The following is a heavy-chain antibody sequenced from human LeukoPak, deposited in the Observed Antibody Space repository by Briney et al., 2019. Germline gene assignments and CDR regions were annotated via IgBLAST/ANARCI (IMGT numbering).Heavy chain of an antibody. D-gene: IGHD6-13*01. Sequence: ASVKVSCKASGGTFSSYAISWVRQAPGQGLEWMGGIIPIFGTANYAQKFQGRVTITADESTSTAYMELSSLRSEDTAVYYCARLVAAAGTLTHYSYYYGMDVWGQGTTVTVSS. CDR3: ARLVAAAGTLTHYSYYYGMDV. V-gene: IGHV1-69*13. J-gene: IGHJ6*02. CDR1: GGTFSSYA. CDR2: IIPIFGTA.